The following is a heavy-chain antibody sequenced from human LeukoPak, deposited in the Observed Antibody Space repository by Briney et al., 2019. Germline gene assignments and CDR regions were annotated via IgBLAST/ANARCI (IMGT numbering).Heavy chain of an antibody. CDR2: IYYSGST. CDR1: GGSISSGGYY. Sequence: PSQTLSLTCTVSGGSISSGGYYWSWIRQHPGKGLEWIGYIYYSGSTYYNPSLKSRVTISVDTSKNQFSLKLSSVTAADTAVYYCARESGGSVPAAIPYYYYYMDVWGKGTTVTVSS. CDR3: ARESGGSVPAAIPYYYYYMDV. V-gene: IGHV4-31*03. D-gene: IGHD2-2*01. J-gene: IGHJ6*03.